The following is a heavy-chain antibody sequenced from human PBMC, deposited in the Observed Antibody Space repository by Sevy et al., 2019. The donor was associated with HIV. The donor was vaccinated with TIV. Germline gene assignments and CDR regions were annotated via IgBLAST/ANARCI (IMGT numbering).Heavy chain of an antibody. Sequence: GGSLRLSCAASGFTFSSYGMHWVRQAPGKGLEWVAVISYDGSNKYYADSVKGRFTISRDNSKNTLYLQMNSLRAEDTAVYYCAKDPGYSGYHVRGYYFDYWGQGTLVTVSS. J-gene: IGHJ4*02. CDR3: AKDPGYSGYHVRGYYFDY. D-gene: IGHD5-12*01. V-gene: IGHV3-30*18. CDR1: GFTFSSYG. CDR2: ISYDGSNK.